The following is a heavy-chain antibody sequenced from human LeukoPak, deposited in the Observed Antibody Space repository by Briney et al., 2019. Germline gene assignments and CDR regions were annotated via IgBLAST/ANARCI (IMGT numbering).Heavy chain of an antibody. D-gene: IGHD6-19*01. CDR1: GGSISSGGYY. CDR2: IYYSGST. J-gene: IGHJ4*02. Sequence: PSETLSLTCTVSGGSISSGGYYWSWIRQHPGKGLEWIGYIYYSGSTYYNPSLKSRVTISVDTSKNQFSLKLSSVTAADTAVYYCARGLEAGYSSGWSNGYYFDYWGQGTLVTVSS. CDR3: ARGLEAGYSSGWSNGYYFDY. V-gene: IGHV4-31*03.